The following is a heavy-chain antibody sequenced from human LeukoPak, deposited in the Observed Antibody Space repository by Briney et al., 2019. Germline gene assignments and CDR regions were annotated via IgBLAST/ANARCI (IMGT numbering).Heavy chain of an antibody. D-gene: IGHD3-22*01. J-gene: IGHJ4*02. CDR1: GFTFSTYP. CDR3: AKSVGYHSDRSGYYWLGTFDS. CDR2: ISGGGVNT. V-gene: IGHV3-23*01. Sequence: GGSLRLSCVASGFTFSTYPMSWVRQAAGKGLEWVSAISGGGVNTYYADSVKGRFTISRDESKNTLYLQINSLRAEDTAVYYCAKSVGYHSDRSGYYWLGTFDSWGQGTLVTVSS.